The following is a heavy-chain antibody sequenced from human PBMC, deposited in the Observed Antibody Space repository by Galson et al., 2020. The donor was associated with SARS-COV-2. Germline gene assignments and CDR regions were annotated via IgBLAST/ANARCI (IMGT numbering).Heavy chain of an antibody. D-gene: IGHD5-18*01. Sequence: ASETLSLTCTVSGGSISSSSYYWGWIRQPPGKGLEWLGSIYYSGSTYYNPSLKSRVTIAVDTSKNQFSLKLSSVTAADTAVYYCARDTAMVTRYYYYYYGMDVWGQGTTVTGSS. CDR2: IYYSGST. CDR1: GGSISSSSYY. J-gene: IGHJ6*02. CDR3: ARDTAMVTRYYYYYYGMDV. V-gene: IGHV4-39*07.